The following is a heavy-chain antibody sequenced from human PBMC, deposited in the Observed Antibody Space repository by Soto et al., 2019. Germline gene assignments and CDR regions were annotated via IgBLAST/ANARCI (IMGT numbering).Heavy chain of an antibody. D-gene: IGHD3-3*01. V-gene: IGHV3-23*01. CDR2: ISGSDGKT. Sequence: PRWSLRLSCAASGFSCGSYALSWVRQAPGKGLEWVSTISGSDGKTFYADSVKGRFSISRDTSQSTLYLQMNSLRADDTAMYYCARWSYLDYWGQGTRVTVSS. CDR3: ARWSYLDY. J-gene: IGHJ4*02. CDR1: GFSCGSYA.